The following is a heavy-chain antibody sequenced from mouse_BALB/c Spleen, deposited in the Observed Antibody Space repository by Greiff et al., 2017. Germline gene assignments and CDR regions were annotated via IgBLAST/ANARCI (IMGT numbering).Heavy chain of an antibody. D-gene: IGHD2-1*01. CDR2: ISSGSSTI. Sequence: EVKVVESGGGLVQPGGSRKLSCAASGFTFSSFGMHWVRQAPEQGLEWVAYISSGSSTIYYADTVKGRFTISRDNPKNTLFLQMTSLRSEDTAMYYCARSWVTYAMDYWGQGTSVTVSS. J-gene: IGHJ4*01. CDR1: GFTFSSFG. CDR3: ARSWVTYAMDY. V-gene: IGHV5-17*02.